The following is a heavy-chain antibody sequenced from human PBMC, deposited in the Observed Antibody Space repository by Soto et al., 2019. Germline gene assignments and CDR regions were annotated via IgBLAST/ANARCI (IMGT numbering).Heavy chain of an antibody. D-gene: IGHD3-3*01. V-gene: IGHV1-18*01. Sequence: ASVKVSCKASGYTFTSYGISWVRQAPGQGLEWMGWISAYNGNTNYAQKPQGRVTMTTDTSTSTAYMELRSLRSDDTAVYYCARDRGDFWSSYYFDYWGQGTLVTVSS. J-gene: IGHJ4*02. CDR1: GYTFTSYG. CDR2: ISAYNGNT. CDR3: ARDRGDFWSSYYFDY.